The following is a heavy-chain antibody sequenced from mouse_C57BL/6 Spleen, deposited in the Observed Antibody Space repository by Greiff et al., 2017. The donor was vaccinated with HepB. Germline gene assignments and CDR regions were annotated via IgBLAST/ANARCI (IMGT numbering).Heavy chain of an antibody. Sequence: DVMLVESGGGLVKPGGSLKLSCAASGFTFSSYAMSWVRQTPEKRLEWVATISDGGSYTYYPDNVKGRFTISRDNAKNNLYLQMSHLKSEDTAMYYCASDGGGSSFWYFDYWGQGTTLTVSS. J-gene: IGHJ2*01. CDR2: ISDGGSYT. CDR1: GFTFSSYA. D-gene: IGHD1-1*01. CDR3: ASDGGGSSFWYFDY. V-gene: IGHV5-4*03.